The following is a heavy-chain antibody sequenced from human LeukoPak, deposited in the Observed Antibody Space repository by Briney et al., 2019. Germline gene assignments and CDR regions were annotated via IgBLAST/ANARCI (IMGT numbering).Heavy chain of an antibody. CDR2: INHSGST. V-gene: IGHV4-34*01. CDR1: GGSFSGYY. CDR3: ARGPDGYCSSTSCSFIDI. D-gene: IGHD2-2*03. Sequence: ASETLSLTCAVYGGSFSGYYWSWIRQPPVKGLEWIGEINHSGSTNYNPSLKSRVTISVDTSKNQFSLKLSSVTAADTAVYYCARGPDGYCSSTSCSFIDIWGQGTMVTVSS. J-gene: IGHJ3*02.